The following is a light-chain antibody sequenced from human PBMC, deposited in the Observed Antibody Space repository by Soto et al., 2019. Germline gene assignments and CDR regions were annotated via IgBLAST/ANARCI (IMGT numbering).Light chain of an antibody. Sequence: EIVLAQSPGTVSLSPGERATLSCRASQSITASYLAWYQQKPGQAPRLLIYGTSSRATGTPDRFSGSGSGTDFTLTISRLEPEDFALYYCQQYGSSARTFGPGTKVDIK. CDR2: GTS. V-gene: IGKV3-20*01. CDR1: QSITASY. CDR3: QQYGSSART. J-gene: IGKJ1*01.